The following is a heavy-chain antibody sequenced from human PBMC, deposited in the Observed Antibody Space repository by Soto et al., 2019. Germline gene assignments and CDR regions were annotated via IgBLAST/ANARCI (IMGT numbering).Heavy chain of an antibody. V-gene: IGHV3-23*01. D-gene: IGHD2-15*01. CDR1: GFTFSSYA. CDR3: ATVVVVARDWFDP. J-gene: IGHJ5*02. CDR2: ISGSGGST. Sequence: EVQLLESGGGLVQPGGSLRLSCAASGFTFSSYAMSWVRQAPGQGLEWVSAISGSGGSTYYADSVKGRFTISRDNSKNTLYLQMNSLRAEDTAVYYCATVVVVARDWFDPWGQGTLVTVSS.